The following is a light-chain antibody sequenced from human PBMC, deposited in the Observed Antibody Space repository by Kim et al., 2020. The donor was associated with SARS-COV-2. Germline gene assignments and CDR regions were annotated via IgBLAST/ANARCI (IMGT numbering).Light chain of an antibody. CDR2: EVS. V-gene: IGLV2-14*03. CDR3: TSYTSSSTWV. Sequence: GQSVTISCTGTSRDVGGYNYVSWYQQRPGKAPKLIIYEVSERPSGVSDRFSGSKSGNTASLTVSGLQAEDEADYYCTSYTSSSTWVFGRGTKVTVL. J-gene: IGLJ3*02. CDR1: SRDVGGYNY.